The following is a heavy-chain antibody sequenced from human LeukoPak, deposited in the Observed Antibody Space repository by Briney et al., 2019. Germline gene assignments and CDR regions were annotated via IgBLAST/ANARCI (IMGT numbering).Heavy chain of an antibody. J-gene: IGHJ3*02. CDR1: GGTFSSYA. CDR2: IIPILGIA. D-gene: IGHD1-26*01. V-gene: IGHV1-69*04. Sequence: GSSVKVSCKASGGTFSSYAISWVRQAPGQGLEWMGRIIPILGIANYAQKFQGRVTITADKSTSTAYMELSSLRSEDAAVYYCARRSGSYYAFDIWGQGTMVTVSS. CDR3: ARRSGSYYAFDI.